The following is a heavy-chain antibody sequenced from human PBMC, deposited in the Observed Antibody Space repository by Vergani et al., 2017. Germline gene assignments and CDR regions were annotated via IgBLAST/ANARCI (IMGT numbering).Heavy chain of an antibody. D-gene: IGHD1-26*01. CDR3: ARRRSENYWWFDP. CDR1: GGSFSGYY. V-gene: IGHV4-34*01. Sequence: QVQLQESGPGLVKPSETLSLTCAVYGGSFSGYYWSWIRQPPGKGLEWIGEINHSGSTNYNPSLKSRVTISVDTSKNQFSLKLSSVTAADTAVYYCARRRSENYWWFDPWGHGTLVTVSS. J-gene: IGHJ5*02. CDR2: INHSGST.